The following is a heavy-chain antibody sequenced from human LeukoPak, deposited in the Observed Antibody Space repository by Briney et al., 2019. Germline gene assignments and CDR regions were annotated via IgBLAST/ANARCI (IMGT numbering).Heavy chain of an antibody. Sequence: ASVKVSCKASGYTFTSYGVSWVRQAPGQGLAWMGWISAYNGNANYVQRLQGRVTLTTDTSTTTAYMELRSLTSDDTAVYYRAREAYTTGADYWGQGTLVTVSS. D-gene: IGHD3-16*01. V-gene: IGHV1-18*01. CDR2: ISAYNGNA. CDR3: AREAYTTGADY. CDR1: GYTFTSYG. J-gene: IGHJ4*02.